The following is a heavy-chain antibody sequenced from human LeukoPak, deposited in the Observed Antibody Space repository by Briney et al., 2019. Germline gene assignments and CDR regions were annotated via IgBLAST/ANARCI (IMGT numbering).Heavy chain of an antibody. CDR1: GYTFTGYY. Sequence: ASVKVSCKASGYTFTGYYMHWVRQAPGQGLEWMGWINPNSGGTNYAQKFQGWVTMTRDTSISTAYMELSRLRSDDTAVYYCARDRHVPGLYYYYMDVWGKGTTVTVSS. D-gene: IGHD6-6*01. CDR2: INPNSGGT. V-gene: IGHV1-2*04. CDR3: ARDRHVPGLYYYYMDV. J-gene: IGHJ6*03.